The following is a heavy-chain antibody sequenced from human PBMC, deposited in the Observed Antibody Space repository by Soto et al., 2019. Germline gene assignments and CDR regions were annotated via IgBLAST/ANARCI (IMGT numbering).Heavy chain of an antibody. CDR3: ASCSSYYYGSGRFPYDY. D-gene: IGHD3-10*01. CDR2: ISSSSSYI. V-gene: IGHV3-21*01. J-gene: IGHJ4*02. Sequence: PGGSLRLSCAASGFTFSSYSMNWVRQAPGKGLEWVSSISSSSSYIYYADSVKGRFTISRDNAKNSLYLQMNSLRAEDTAVYYCASCSSYYYGSGRFPYDYWGKGTLVPVAS. CDR1: GFTFSSYS.